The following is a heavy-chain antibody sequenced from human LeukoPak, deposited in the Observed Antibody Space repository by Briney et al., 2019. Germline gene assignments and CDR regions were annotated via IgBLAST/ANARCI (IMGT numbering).Heavy chain of an antibody. CDR1: GFTFSSYS. V-gene: IGHV3-48*01. D-gene: IGHD6-25*01. Sequence: GGSLRLSCAASGFTFSSYSMNWVRQAPGKGLEWVSYISSSSSTIYYADSVKGRFTTSRDNAKNSLYLQMNSLRAEDTAVYYCARGLAAVDAFDIWGQGTMVTVSS. CDR3: ARGLAAVDAFDI. J-gene: IGHJ3*02. CDR2: ISSSSSTI.